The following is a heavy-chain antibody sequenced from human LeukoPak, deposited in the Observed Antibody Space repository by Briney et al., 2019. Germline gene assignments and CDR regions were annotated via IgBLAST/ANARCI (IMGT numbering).Heavy chain of an antibody. Sequence: GGSLRLSCAASGFTVSSNYMSWVRQAPGKGLEWVSAIYSGGSTYYADSVKGRFTISRDNSKNTLYLQMNSLRAEDTAVYYCARGYYYDSSGYYPYFDYWGQGTLVIVSS. D-gene: IGHD3-22*01. CDR1: GFTVSSNY. V-gene: IGHV3-53*01. J-gene: IGHJ4*02. CDR2: IYSGGST. CDR3: ARGYYYDSSGYYPYFDY.